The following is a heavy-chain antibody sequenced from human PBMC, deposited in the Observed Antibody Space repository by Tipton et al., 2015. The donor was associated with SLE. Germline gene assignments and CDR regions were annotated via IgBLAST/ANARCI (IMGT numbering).Heavy chain of an antibody. V-gene: IGHV5-51*01. CDR2: IDPGDSET. J-gene: IGHJ4*02. CDR3: ARRGGRFHSFEY. D-gene: IGHD3-10*01. Sequence: QLVQSGGEVRKPGESLKISCKHPGYGFTRYWIGWVRQRPGKGLEWMGIIDPGDSETKYSPAFQGQVTISVDKSITTAYLQWSSLKASDTAMYYCARRGGRFHSFEYWGQRTLITFSS. CDR1: GYGFTRYW.